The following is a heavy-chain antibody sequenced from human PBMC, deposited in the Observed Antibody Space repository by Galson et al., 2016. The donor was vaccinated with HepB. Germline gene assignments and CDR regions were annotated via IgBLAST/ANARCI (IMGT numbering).Heavy chain of an antibody. CDR3: ASHIFLLRFLV. Sequence: SLRLSCAASGFTFSDYNMNWVRQAPGKGLEWVSYIIPSGSYTYYADSLKGRFTISRDNAKNSLFLQMSSLRAEDTAVYYCASHIFLLRFLVWGKGTTVMVSS. CDR2: IIPSGSYT. D-gene: IGHD3-3*01. V-gene: IGHV3-21*01. J-gene: IGHJ6*04. CDR1: GFTFSDYN.